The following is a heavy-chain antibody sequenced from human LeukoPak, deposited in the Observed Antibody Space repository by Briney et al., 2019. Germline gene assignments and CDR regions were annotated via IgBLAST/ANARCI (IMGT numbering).Heavy chain of an antibody. V-gene: IGHV3-64*01. D-gene: IGHD6-13*01. CDR3: ARASGSSWYPLVAFDI. CDR1: GFTFSSYA. Sequence: GGSLRLSCAASGFTFSSYAMHWVRQAPGKGLEYVSAISSNGGSTYYANSVKGRFTISRDNSKNTLYLQMGSLRAEDMAVYYCARASGSSWYPLVAFDIWGQGTMVTVSS. J-gene: IGHJ3*02. CDR2: ISSNGGST.